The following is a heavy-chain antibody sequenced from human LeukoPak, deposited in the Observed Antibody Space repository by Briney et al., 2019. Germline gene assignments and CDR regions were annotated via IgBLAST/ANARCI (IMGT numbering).Heavy chain of an antibody. CDR3: ARAGSDRVTMVRGVPLDI. V-gene: IGHV3-53*01. Sequence: GGSLRLSCAASGVTVSISYMSWVRQAPGKGLEWVSVIYSGGSTYYADSVKGRFTISRDNSKNTLYLQMNSLRAEDTAVYYCARAGSDRVTMVRGVPLDIWGQGTMVTVSS. CDR2: IYSGGST. J-gene: IGHJ3*02. D-gene: IGHD3-10*01. CDR1: GVTVSISY.